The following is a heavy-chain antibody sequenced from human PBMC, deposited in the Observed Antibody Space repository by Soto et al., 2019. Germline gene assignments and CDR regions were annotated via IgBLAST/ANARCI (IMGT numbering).Heavy chain of an antibody. CDR2: IIPMLGIA. CDR1: GVTFISYT. Sequence: QVQPVQSGAEEKKPGSSVKVSCKTSGVTFISYTISWVRQVPGQGLEWMGRIIPMLGIADYAHKFQGRVTITADKSTRMAYMELSSLRSEDTAVYYCSRDEGGYDILTGYGRYWGQGTLVTVSS. CDR3: SRDEGGYDILTGYGRY. V-gene: IGHV1-69*08. D-gene: IGHD3-9*01. J-gene: IGHJ4*02.